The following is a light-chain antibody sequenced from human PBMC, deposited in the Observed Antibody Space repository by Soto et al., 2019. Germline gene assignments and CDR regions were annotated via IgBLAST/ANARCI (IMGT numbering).Light chain of an antibody. V-gene: IGLV2-8*01. J-gene: IGLJ1*01. CDR2: DVS. CDR1: SSDVGGYNY. Sequence: QSLLTQPPSASRSPGHSVTISCTGTSSDVGGYNYVSWYQQHPGKAPKLIIYDVSKRPSGVPDRFSGSKSGNTASLTVSGLQAEDAADYYCSSYAGSSLVFGTGTKVTV. CDR3: SSYAGSSLV.